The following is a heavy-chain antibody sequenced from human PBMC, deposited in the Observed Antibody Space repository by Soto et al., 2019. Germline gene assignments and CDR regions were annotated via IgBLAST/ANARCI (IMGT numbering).Heavy chain of an antibody. V-gene: IGHV4-31*03. J-gene: IGHJ4*02. Sequence: TLSLTCTVSGGSISSGGYYWSWIRQHPGKGLEWIGYIYYSGSTYYNPSLKSRVTISVDTSKNQFSLKPSSVTAADTAVYYCARSGYSYGPNPLLYWGQGTLVTVSS. CDR1: GGSISSGGYY. CDR2: IYYSGST. CDR3: ARSGYSYGPNPLLY. D-gene: IGHD5-18*01.